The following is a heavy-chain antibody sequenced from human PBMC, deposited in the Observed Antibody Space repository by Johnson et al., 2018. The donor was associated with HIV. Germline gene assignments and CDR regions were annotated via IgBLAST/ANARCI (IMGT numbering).Heavy chain of an antibody. CDR1: GFTFRSYA. J-gene: IGHJ3*02. CDR2: ISYDGSNK. Sequence: QEQLVESGGGLVKPGGSLRLSCAASGFTFRSYAMHWVRQAPGKGLEWVALISYDGSNKYYGDSVKGRFTISRDNSKNTLYLQMNSLRAEDTAVYYCAKPRITMIVVGSFDIWGQGTMVTVSS. D-gene: IGHD3-22*01. V-gene: IGHV3-30*18. CDR3: AKPRITMIVVGSFDI.